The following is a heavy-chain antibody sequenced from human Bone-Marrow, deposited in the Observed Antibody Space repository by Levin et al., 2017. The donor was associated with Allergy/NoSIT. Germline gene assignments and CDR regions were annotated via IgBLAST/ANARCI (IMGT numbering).Heavy chain of an antibody. D-gene: IGHD6-13*01. CDR1: GGSFSGYY. V-gene: IGHV4-34*01. CDR2: INHSGST. J-gene: IGHJ5*02. CDR3: ARSLPLYSSSWYGWFDP. Sequence: SETLSLTCAVYGGSFSGYYWSWIRQPPGKGLEWIGEINHSGSTNYNPSLKSRVTISVDTSKNQFSLKLSSVTAADTAVYYCARSLPLYSSSWYGWFDPWGQGTLVTVSS.